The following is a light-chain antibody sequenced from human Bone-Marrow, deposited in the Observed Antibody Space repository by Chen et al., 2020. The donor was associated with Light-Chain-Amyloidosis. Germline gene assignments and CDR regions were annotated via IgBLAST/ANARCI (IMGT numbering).Light chain of an antibody. CDR2: DAS. V-gene: IGKV3-11*01. Sequence: EIVLTQSPATLSLSPWVRATLSCRASQSVRNYLAWYHQTPGQAPRLLIYDASTRATGIPARFSGSGSGTDFTLTIHSLELEDFAVYYCQQRSSWPITFGPGTRVDI. CDR3: QQRSSWPIT. CDR1: QSVRNY. J-gene: IGKJ3*01.